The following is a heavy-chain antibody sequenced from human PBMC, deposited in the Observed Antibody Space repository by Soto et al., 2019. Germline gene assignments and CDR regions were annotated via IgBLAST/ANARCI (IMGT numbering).Heavy chain of an antibody. CDR1: GFTFSDYS. D-gene: IGHD6-6*01. Sequence: GGSLRLSCVASGFTFSDYSMSWIRQAPGKGLEWLAFIDSRGRTLSYADSVRGRFTISRDNAENSVYLQMDSLRADDTAVYYCERQAARNYIDSWGQGNAVTVSS. J-gene: IGHJ4*02. CDR3: ERQAARNYIDS. V-gene: IGHV3-11*01. CDR2: IDSRGRTL.